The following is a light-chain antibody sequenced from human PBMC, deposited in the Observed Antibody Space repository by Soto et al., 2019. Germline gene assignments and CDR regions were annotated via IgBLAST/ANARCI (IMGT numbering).Light chain of an antibody. CDR3: AAWDDSLNGHVV. V-gene: IGLV1-44*01. CDR2: SNN. J-gene: IGLJ2*01. Sequence: QSVLTQPPSASGTPGQRVTISCSGSNSNIESNTVNWYQQLPGTAPKLLIYSNNQRPSGVDDRFSGSKSGTSASLAISGLQSDDEADYYCAAWDDSLNGHVVFGGGTKLTVL. CDR1: NSNIESNT.